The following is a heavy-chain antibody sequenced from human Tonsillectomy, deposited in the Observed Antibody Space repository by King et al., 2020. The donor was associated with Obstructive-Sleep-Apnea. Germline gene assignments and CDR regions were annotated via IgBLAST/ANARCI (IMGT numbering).Heavy chain of an antibody. CDR2: IKRDGSEK. D-gene: IGHD4-11*01. Sequence: VQLVESGGGLVQPGGSLRLSCAASGFTFSNYWMSWVRQAPGKGLEWVANIKRDGSEKYYVDSVKGRFTISRDNAKNSLYLQMNSLRAEDTAVYYCAWESTDWYFDLWGRGTLVTVSS. CDR3: AWESTDWYFDL. J-gene: IGHJ2*01. V-gene: IGHV3-7*03. CDR1: GFTFSNYW.